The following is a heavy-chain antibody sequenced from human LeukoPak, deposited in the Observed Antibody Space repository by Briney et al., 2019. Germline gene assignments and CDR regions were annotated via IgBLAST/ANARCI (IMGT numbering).Heavy chain of an antibody. V-gene: IGHV4-30-4*08. CDR1: GGSISSGDYY. D-gene: IGHD2-2*01. J-gene: IGHJ4*02. CDR3: AGGAPADPTDY. Sequence: PSETLSLTCTVSGGSISSGDYYWSWIRQPPGKGLEWIGYIYYSGSTFHYNPSLKSRVSISMDTSKNQFSLRLSSVTAADTAVYYCAGGAPADPTDYWGQGTLVTVSS. CDR2: IYYSGST.